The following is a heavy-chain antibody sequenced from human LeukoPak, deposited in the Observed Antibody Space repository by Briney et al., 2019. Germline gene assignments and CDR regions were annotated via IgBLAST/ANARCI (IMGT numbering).Heavy chain of an antibody. CDR1: GFTFSSYW. D-gene: IGHD1-14*01. J-gene: IGHJ4*02. V-gene: IGHV3-7*03. CDR2: IKQDGSEK. Sequence: GGSLRLSCAASGFTFSSYWMSWVRQAPGKGLEWVANIKQDGSEKYYVDSVKGRFTISRDNAKNSLYLQVNSLRAEDTALYYCARDRFLRRPEPADYWGQGTLVTVSS. CDR3: ARDRFLRRPEPADY.